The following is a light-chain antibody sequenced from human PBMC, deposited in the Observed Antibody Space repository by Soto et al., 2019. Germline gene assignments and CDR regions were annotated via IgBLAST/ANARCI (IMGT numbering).Light chain of an antibody. CDR1: SSDVGGYNY. CDR2: DVS. Sequence: QSVLTQPRSVSGSPGQSVTISCTGTSSDVGGYNYVSWYQQHPGKAPKLMIYDVSKRPSGVPDRFSGSKSGNTASLTISGLRAEDEADYYCSSYTSGSTLVVFGGGTKLTVL. V-gene: IGLV2-11*01. CDR3: SSYTSGSTLVV. J-gene: IGLJ2*01.